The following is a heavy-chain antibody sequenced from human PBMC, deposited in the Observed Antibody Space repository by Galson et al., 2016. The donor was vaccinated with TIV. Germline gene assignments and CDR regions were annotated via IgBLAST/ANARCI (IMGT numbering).Heavy chain of an antibody. CDR1: GFTFSSYG. J-gene: IGHJ4*02. Sequence: SLRLSCAASGFTFSSYGMHWVRLAPGKGLQWLAAIWYDGSNIHYAESVKGRFTISRDNSKKTLYPQMNSLRAEDTAIYYCAREFRDYYFDYWGQGTLVTVSS. D-gene: IGHD3/OR15-3a*01. CDR3: AREFRDYYFDY. V-gene: IGHV3-33*01. CDR2: IWYDGSNI.